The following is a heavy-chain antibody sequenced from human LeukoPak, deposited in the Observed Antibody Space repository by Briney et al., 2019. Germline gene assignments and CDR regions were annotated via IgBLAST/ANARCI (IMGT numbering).Heavy chain of an antibody. J-gene: IGHJ4*02. D-gene: IGHD2-15*01. V-gene: IGHV1-18*01. Sequence: ASVNLSCKVSGYTFTSYGISWVRHAPGQGREWMGWISAYNGNTNYAQKLQGRVTMTTDTSTSTAYMELRSLRSDDTAVYYCARDQRSGGSCCYWGQGTLVTVSS. CDR2: ISAYNGNT. CDR1: GYTFTSYG. CDR3: ARDQRSGGSCCY.